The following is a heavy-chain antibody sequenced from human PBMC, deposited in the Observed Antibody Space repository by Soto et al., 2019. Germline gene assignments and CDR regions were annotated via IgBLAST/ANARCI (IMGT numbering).Heavy chain of an antibody. CDR1: GFTFSDYY. CDR3: ARDTPGTYYDFWSGPRWFDP. CDR2: ISSSGSTI. J-gene: IGHJ5*02. V-gene: IGHV3-11*01. D-gene: IGHD3-3*01. Sequence: RLSCAASGFTFSDYYMSWIRQAPGKGLEWVSYISSSGSTIYYADSVKGRFTISRDNAKNSLYLQMNSLRAEDTAVYYCARDTPGTYYDFWSGPRWFDPWGQGTLVTVSS.